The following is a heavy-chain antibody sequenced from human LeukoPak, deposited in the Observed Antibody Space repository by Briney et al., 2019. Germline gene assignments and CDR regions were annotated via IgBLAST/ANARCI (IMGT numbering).Heavy chain of an antibody. CDR2: INHSGST. Sequence: SETLSLTCAVYGGSFSGYYWSWIRQPPGKGLEWIGEINHSGSTNYNPSLKSRVTISVDTSKNQFSLKLSSVTAADTAVYYCARGGGNPHFDYWGQGTLVTVSS. V-gene: IGHV4-34*01. D-gene: IGHD2-15*01. CDR1: GGSFSGYY. CDR3: ARGGGNPHFDY. J-gene: IGHJ4*02.